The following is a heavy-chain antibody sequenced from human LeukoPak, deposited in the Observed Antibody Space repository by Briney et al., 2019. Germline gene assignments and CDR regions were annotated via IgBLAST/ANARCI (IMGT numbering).Heavy chain of an antibody. J-gene: IGHJ4*02. CDR1: GFTFSDYY. Sequence: PGGSLRLSCAASGFTFSDYYMSWIRQAPGKGLEWVSYISSSGSTIYYADSVKGRFTISRDNAKNSLYLQMNSLRAEDTAVYYCARPYDFWSGYYPWNKYYFDYWGQGTLVTVSS. CDR3: ARPYDFWSGYYPWNKYYFDY. D-gene: IGHD3-3*01. V-gene: IGHV3-11*04. CDR2: ISSSGSTI.